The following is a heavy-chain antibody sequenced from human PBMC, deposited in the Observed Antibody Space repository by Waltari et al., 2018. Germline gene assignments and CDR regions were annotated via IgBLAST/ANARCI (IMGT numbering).Heavy chain of an antibody. Sequence: SLTCAVYGGSFSGYYWSWIRQPPGKGLEWIGEINHSGSTNYNPSLKSRVTISVDTSKNQFSLKLSSVTAADTAVYYCARAWISLILGATSAFDIWGQGTMVTVS. V-gene: IGHV4-34*01. CDR2: INHSGST. D-gene: IGHD1-26*01. CDR3: ARAWISLILGATSAFDI. J-gene: IGHJ3*02. CDR1: GGSFSGYY.